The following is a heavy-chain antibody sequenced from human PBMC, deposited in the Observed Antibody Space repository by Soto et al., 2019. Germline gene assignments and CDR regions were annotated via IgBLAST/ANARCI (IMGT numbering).Heavy chain of an antibody. Sequence: QVHLVQSGAEVKKPGASVKVSCKGSGYDFTTYGITWVRQAPGQGLEWMAWISAHNGNTDYAQKLQGRDTMTRDTSTSTAYMELRSLRSDDTAVYYCARGRYGDYWGQGALVTVSS. CDR1: GYDFTTYG. J-gene: IGHJ4*02. V-gene: IGHV1-18*01. CDR2: ISAHNGNT. D-gene: IGHD1-1*01. CDR3: ARGRYGDY.